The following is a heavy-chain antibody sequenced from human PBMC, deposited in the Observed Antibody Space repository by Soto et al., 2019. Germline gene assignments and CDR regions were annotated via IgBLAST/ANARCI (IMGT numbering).Heavy chain of an antibody. D-gene: IGHD2-15*01. J-gene: IGHJ1*01. Sequence: ASVKVSCKASGYIFTAYSMHWVRQAPGQGLEWMGVVNPSGGSTNYAQKFQGRITMTRDTSTSTVYMDLSSLTSADTAVYYCAREENCSDGICYSEYFQRWGQGTLVTVSS. V-gene: IGHV1-46*01. CDR2: VNPSGGST. CDR1: GYIFTAYS. CDR3: AREENCSDGICYSEYFQR.